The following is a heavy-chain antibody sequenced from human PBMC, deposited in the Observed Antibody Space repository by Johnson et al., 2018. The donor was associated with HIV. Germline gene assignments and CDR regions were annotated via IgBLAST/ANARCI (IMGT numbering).Heavy chain of an antibody. J-gene: IGHJ3*02. V-gene: IGHV3-NL1*01. D-gene: IGHD6-19*01. Sequence: QVQLVESGGGVVQPGRSLRVSCAASGFTFSSYGMHWVRQAPGKGLEWVSVIYSGGSTYYTDSVKGRFTISRDDSKNTLYLQMNSLRAEDTAVYYCAREGGAVASRGFDIWGQGTMVTVSS. CDR2: IYSGGST. CDR3: AREGGAVASRGFDI. CDR1: GFTFSSYG.